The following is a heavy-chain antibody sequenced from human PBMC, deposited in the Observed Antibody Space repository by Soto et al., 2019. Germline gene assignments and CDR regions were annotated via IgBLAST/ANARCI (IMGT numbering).Heavy chain of an antibody. J-gene: IGHJ4*02. Sequence: QVQLVESGGGLVKPGGYLRLSCAASGFTFSDYYMNWIRQAPGKGLEWVSYISSSGNTVYYADSVKGRFTISRDNAKNSLYLQMNSLRAEDTAVYYCARDPGYGYSLDYWGQGTLVTVSS. CDR2: ISSSGNTV. CDR3: ARDPGYGYSLDY. D-gene: IGHD5-18*01. V-gene: IGHV3-11*01. CDR1: GFTFSDYY.